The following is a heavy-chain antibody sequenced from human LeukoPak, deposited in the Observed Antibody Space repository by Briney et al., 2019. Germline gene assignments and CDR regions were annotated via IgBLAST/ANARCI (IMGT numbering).Heavy chain of an antibody. J-gene: IGHJ6*03. CDR3: ARQNPMDV. V-gene: IGHV4-4*09. CDR2: IHTSGST. Sequence: SETLSLTCTVSGGSISSYYWSWIRQPPGKGLEWIGYIHTSGSTKYSPSLRSRVTISVDTSKNQLSLKLTSVTAAGTAVYYCARQNPMDVWGKGTTVTVS. CDR1: GGSISSYY.